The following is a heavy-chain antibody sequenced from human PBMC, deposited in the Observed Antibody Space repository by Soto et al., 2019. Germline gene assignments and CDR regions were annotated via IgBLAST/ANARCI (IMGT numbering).Heavy chain of an antibody. CDR1: GFTFSGYW. CDR2: IKQDGSEQ. V-gene: IGHV3-7*05. CDR3: AREAV. Sequence: VQLVESGGGLVQPGGSLRLSCAASGFTFSGYWMSWVRQAPGKGLEWVANIKQDGSEQFYVDSVKGRFTISRDNAKNSLYLQMNRLRAEDTAVYYCAREAVWGQGTTVTVSS. J-gene: IGHJ6*02.